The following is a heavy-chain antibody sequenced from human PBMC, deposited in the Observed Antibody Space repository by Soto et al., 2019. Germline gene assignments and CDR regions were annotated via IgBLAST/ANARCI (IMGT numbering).Heavy chain of an antibody. CDR3: ARGGNNWNPYGMDV. Sequence: ASVKVSCKASGYTFNTYGVNWVRQAPGQGLEWMGWISTYNGDTDYAHNLQGRVTMTTDTSTTTAYMELRSLRSDDTAVYYCARGGNNWNPYGMDVWGQGTTVTVSS. V-gene: IGHV1-18*01. J-gene: IGHJ6*02. CDR1: GYTFNTYG. CDR2: ISTYNGDT. D-gene: IGHD1-1*01.